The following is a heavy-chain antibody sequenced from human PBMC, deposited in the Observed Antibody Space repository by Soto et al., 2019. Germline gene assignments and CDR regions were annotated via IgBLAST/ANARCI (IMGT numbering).Heavy chain of an antibody. Sequence: PGGSLRLSCAASGFTFSSYGMHGVRQAPGKGLEWVAVIWYDGSNKYYADSVKGRLTISRDNSKNTLYLQMNGLRAEDTAVYYCATTIAAAGYWYFDLWGRGTLVTVSS. V-gene: IGHV3-33*01. CDR2: IWYDGSNK. J-gene: IGHJ2*01. D-gene: IGHD6-13*01. CDR3: ATTIAAAGYWYFDL. CDR1: GFTFSSYG.